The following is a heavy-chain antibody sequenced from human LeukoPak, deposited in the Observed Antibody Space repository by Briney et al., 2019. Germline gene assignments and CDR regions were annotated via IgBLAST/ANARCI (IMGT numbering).Heavy chain of an antibody. D-gene: IGHD1-1*01. CDR1: GYTFTDYY. CDR3: AIRSDPYNWNDADAFDI. J-gene: IGHJ3*02. Sequence: ASVKVSCKASGYTFTDYYMHWVRQAPGQGLEWMGWINPNSGGTNYAQKFQGRVTMTRDTSISTAYMELSRLRSDDTAVYYCAIRSDPYNWNDADAFDIWGQGTMVTVSS. CDR2: INPNSGGT. V-gene: IGHV1-2*02.